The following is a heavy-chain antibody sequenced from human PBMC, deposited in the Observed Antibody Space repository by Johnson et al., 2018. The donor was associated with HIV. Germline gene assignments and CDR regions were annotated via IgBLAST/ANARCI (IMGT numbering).Heavy chain of an antibody. J-gene: IGHJ3*02. V-gene: IGHV3-30*02. CDR3: ARPGIEAAGYDAFDI. D-gene: IGHD6-13*01. CDR1: GFTFSSYG. Sequence: QVQLVESGGGVVQPGGSLRLSCAASGFTFSSYGMHWVRQAPGKGLEWVAFIRYDGSNNYYADSVQGRFTISRDNAKNSLYLQMNSLRAEDTAVYYCARPGIEAAGYDAFDIWGQGTMVTVSS. CDR2: IRYDGSNN.